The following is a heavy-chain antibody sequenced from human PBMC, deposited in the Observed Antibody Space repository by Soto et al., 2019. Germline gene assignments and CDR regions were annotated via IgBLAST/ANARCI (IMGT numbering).Heavy chain of an antibody. CDR2: IWYDGSNK. Sequence: ESGGGVVQPGRSLRLSCAASGFTFSSYGMHWVRQAPGKGLEWVAVIWYDGSNKYYADSVKGRFTISRDNSKNTLYLQMNSLRAEDTAVYYCAGEVVAATFDYWGQGTLVTVSS. J-gene: IGHJ4*02. CDR1: GFTFSSYG. CDR3: AGEVVAATFDY. D-gene: IGHD2-15*01. V-gene: IGHV3-33*01.